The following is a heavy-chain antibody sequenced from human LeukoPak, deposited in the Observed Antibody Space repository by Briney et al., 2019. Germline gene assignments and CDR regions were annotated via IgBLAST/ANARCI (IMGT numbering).Heavy chain of an antibody. CDR3: ARGYDGSGYYFFDY. J-gene: IGHJ4*02. Sequence: PSETLSLTCTIPGGSISSYYWSWVRQPPGKGLEWIGYVYYSGSTNYNPSLKSRVTISVDTSKNQFSLKLSSVTAADTAVYYCARGYDGSGYYFFDYWGQGTLVTVSS. D-gene: IGHD3-22*01. V-gene: IGHV4-59*01. CDR1: GGSISSYY. CDR2: VYYSGST.